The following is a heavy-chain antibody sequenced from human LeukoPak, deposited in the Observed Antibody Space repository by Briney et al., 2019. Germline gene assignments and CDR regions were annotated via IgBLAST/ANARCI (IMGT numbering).Heavy chain of an antibody. Sequence: SQTLSLTCAVSGVSISSGGYSWSWIRQPPGKGLEWIGYIYHSGTTYYNPSLKSRVTISVDTSKNQFSLKLSSVTAADTAVYYCARQGGANAFDIWGQGTMVTVPS. J-gene: IGHJ3*02. CDR2: IYHSGTT. D-gene: IGHD3-16*01. CDR1: GVSISSGGYS. CDR3: ARQGGANAFDI. V-gene: IGHV4-30-2*03.